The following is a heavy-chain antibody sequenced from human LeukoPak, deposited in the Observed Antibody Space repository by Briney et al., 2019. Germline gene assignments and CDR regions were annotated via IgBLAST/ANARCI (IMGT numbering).Heavy chain of an antibody. D-gene: IGHD2-15*01. V-gene: IGHV3-23*01. J-gene: IGHJ4*02. CDR3: AKDPVGYCSGGSCYTGIDY. CDR1: GLIFSSYA. CDR2: VSGSGKNT. Sequence: GGSLRLSCAASGLIFSSYAMSWVRQAPGKGLEWVSSVSGSGKNTYYADSVKGRFTISRDNSKNTLHLQMNSLRAEDTAVYYCAKDPVGYCSGGSCYTGIDYWGQGTLVTVSS.